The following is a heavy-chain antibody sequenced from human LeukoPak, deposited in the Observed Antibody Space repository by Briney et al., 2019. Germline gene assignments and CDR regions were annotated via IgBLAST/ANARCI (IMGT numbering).Heavy chain of an antibody. CDR3: VRDGYCSRGTCYGKDY. D-gene: IGHD2-2*03. V-gene: IGHV3-74*01. Sequence: GGSLRLSCAASGFIFSSYWMHWVRQAPGKGLVWVSRINSDGSSISYADSAKGRFTISRDNAKNTLYLQMNSLRVEDTAVYYCVRDGYCSRGTCYGKDYWGQGTLVTVSS. CDR1: GFIFSSYW. CDR2: INSDGSSI. J-gene: IGHJ4*02.